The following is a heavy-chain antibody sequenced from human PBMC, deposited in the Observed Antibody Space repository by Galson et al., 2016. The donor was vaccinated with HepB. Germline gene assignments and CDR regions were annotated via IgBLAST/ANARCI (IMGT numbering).Heavy chain of an antibody. CDR2: ISYDGSIK. V-gene: IGHV3-30*04. J-gene: IGHJ2*01. D-gene: IGHD3-10*01. CDR1: GFTFSRNA. Sequence: SLRLSCAASGFTFSRNAMHWVRQAPGKGLEWVAVISYDGSIKYYADSVRGLFTISRDNSNNTLYLQMNSLRAEDTAVYYCASHEKFGGGYFDLWGRGTLVTVSP. CDR3: ASHEKFGGGYFDL.